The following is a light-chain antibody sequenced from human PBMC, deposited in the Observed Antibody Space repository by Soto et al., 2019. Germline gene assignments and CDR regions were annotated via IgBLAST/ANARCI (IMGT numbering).Light chain of an antibody. J-gene: IGKJ4*01. V-gene: IGKV1-12*01. CDR1: QGISTW. Sequence: DIQMTQSPSSVSASVGDRVTITCRASQGISTWLGWYQQKPGKAPKVLISAASSFQSRVPSTFSGSGSGTDFTLTISSLQSEDFATYYCQQANSFLPGLTFGGGTKVEIK. CDR2: AAS. CDR3: QQANSFLPGLT.